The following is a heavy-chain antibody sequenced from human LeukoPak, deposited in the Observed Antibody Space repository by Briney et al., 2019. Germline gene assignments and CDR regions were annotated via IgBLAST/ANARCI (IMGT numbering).Heavy chain of an antibody. CDR3: ARILVPAARNAFDI. J-gene: IGHJ3*02. V-gene: IGHV4-59*01. CDR2: IYYSGST. CDR1: GGSISSYY. D-gene: IGHD2-2*01. Sequence: SETLSLTCTVSGGSISSYYWSWIRQPPGKGLEWIGYIYYSGSTNYNPSLKSRVTISVDTSKNQFSLKLSSVTAADTAVYYCARILVPAARNAFDIWGQGTMVTVSS.